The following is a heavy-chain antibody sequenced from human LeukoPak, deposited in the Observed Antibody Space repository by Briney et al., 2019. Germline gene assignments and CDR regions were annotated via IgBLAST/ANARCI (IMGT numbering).Heavy chain of an antibody. D-gene: IGHD2-15*01. J-gene: IGHJ6*02. CDR1: GFTFSTYN. CDR2: ITSSSSTI. Sequence: GGSLRLSCAASGFTFSTYNMNWVRQAPGKGLEWVSYITSSSSTIYYADSVKGRFTISRDNAKNSLYLQMNTLRAEDTAVYYCARDRGYCSGGGCYPAVYYYGMDVWGQGTTVTVSS. CDR3: ARDRGYCSGGGCYPAVYYYGMDV. V-gene: IGHV3-48*01.